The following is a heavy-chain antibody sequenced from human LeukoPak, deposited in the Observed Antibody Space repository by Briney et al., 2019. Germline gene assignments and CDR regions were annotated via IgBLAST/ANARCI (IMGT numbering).Heavy chain of an antibody. D-gene: IGHD6-13*01. CDR1: GGSISSSSYY. CDR2: IYYSGST. Sequence: PSETLSLTCTVSGGSISSSSYYWGWIRQPPGKGLEWIGSIYYSGSTYYNPSLKSRVTISVDTSKNQFSLKLSSVTAADTAVYYCARGRDSSSWYFLDYWGQGTLVTVSS. CDR3: ARGRDSSSWYFLDY. V-gene: IGHV4-39*07. J-gene: IGHJ4*02.